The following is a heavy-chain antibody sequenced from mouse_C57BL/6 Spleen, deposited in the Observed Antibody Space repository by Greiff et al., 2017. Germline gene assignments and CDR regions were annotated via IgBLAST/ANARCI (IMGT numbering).Heavy chain of an antibody. CDR3: CDYSYAMDY. V-gene: IGHV5S21*01. Sequence: EVMLVESGAGLVKPGGSLKLSCAASGFTFSSYDMSWVRQTPEKRLEWVAYISSGGDYIYYADTVKGRVTISRDNARKTLYLQMSSLQSEDTDMYYCCDYSYAMDYWGQGTSVTVSS. CDR1: GFTFSSYD. CDR2: ISSGGDYI. D-gene: IGHD2-4*01. J-gene: IGHJ4*01.